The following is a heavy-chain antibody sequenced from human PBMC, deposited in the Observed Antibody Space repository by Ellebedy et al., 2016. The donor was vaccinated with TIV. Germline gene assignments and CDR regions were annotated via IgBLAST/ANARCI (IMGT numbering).Heavy chain of an antibody. Sequence: SETLSLTXSVSGGSIGRYYWSWIRQPPGKGLEWIGSIYYTGSTYYNPSLNSRVTISGDTSKKQLSLRLSLVTAADTAVYYCVRSSDNRGYYHDYWGHGTLVTVSS. V-gene: IGHV4-59*08. CDR1: GGSIGRYY. CDR2: IYYTGST. CDR3: VRSSDNRGYYHDY. D-gene: IGHD3-22*01. J-gene: IGHJ4*01.